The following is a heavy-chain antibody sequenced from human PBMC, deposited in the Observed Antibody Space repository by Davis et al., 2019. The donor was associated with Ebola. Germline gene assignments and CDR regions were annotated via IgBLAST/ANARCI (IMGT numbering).Heavy chain of an antibody. CDR2: ISSSSSTI. CDR1: GFTFSSYS. J-gene: IGHJ6*02. D-gene: IGHD6-13*01. CDR3: ARGPVEAAAEFYYYGMDV. Sequence: GESLKISCAASGFTFSSYSMNWVRQAPGKGLEWVSYISSSSSTIYYADSVKGRFTISRDNAKNSLYLQLNSLIDEDTAVYYCARGPVEAAAEFYYYGMDVWGQGTTVTVSS. V-gene: IGHV3-48*02.